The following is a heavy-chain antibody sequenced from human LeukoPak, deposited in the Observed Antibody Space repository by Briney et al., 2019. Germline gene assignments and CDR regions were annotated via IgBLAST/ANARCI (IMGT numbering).Heavy chain of an antibody. CDR2: INHSGST. CDR3: ARLSISMIPKYYFDY. J-gene: IGHJ4*02. V-gene: IGHV4-34*01. D-gene: IGHD3-22*01. CDR1: GGSFSGYY. Sequence: SETLSLTCAVYGGSFSGYYWSWIRQPPGKGLEWIGEINHSGSTNYNPSLKSRVTISVDTSKNQFSLKLSSVTAADTAVYYCARLSISMIPKYYFDYWGQGTLVTVSS.